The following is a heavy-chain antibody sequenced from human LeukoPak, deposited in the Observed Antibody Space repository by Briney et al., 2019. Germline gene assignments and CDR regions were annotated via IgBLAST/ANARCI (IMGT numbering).Heavy chain of an antibody. Sequence: VGSLRLSCAASGFPLSSYSINRVRQAPGQGLEWVSYISSSGSPIYYVDSVKGRFTVSRDNAKNSLFLQMNSPRAEDTAVYYCVRVKGSYFDYWGQGALVTVSS. CDR2: ISSSGSPI. D-gene: IGHD2-15*01. CDR3: VRVKGSYFDY. J-gene: IGHJ4*02. V-gene: IGHV3-48*01. CDR1: GFPLSSYS.